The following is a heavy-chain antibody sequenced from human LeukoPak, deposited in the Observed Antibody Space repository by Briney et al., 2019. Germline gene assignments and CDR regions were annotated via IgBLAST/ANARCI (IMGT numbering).Heavy chain of an antibody. V-gene: IGHV4-4*02. Sequence: PSETLSLTCGVSGGSISNTNWWTWVRQPPGKGLEWIGEVNLQGSTYYNPSLKSRVTISVDTSKNQFSLKLSSVTAADTAVYYCARWDIAFDYWGQGTLVTVSS. CDR1: GGSISNTNW. CDR2: VNLQGST. J-gene: IGHJ4*02. D-gene: IGHD5-12*01. CDR3: ARWDIAFDY.